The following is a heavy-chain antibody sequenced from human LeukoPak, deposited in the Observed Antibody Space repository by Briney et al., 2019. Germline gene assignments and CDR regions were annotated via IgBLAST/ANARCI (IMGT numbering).Heavy chain of an antibody. CDR1: GVTVSSKY. CDR3: AREDILTGRPGGYFDY. D-gene: IGHD3-9*01. CDR2: ISYDGSNK. J-gene: IGHJ4*02. Sequence: PGGSLRLSCAASGVTVSSKYMSWVRQAPGKGLEWVAVISYDGSNKYYADSVKGRFTISRDNSKNTLYLQMNSLRAEDTAVYYCAREDILTGRPGGYFDYWGQGTLVTVSS. V-gene: IGHV3-30*03.